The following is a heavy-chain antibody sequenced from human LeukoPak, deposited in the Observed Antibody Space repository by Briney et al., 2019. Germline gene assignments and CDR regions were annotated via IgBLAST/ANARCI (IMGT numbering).Heavy chain of an antibody. J-gene: IGHJ1*01. CDR1: GFTFSSYG. D-gene: IGHD4-17*01. CDR2: ISYDGINE. V-gene: IGHV3-30*03. Sequence: GGSLRLSCAASGFTFSSYGMHWVRQAPGKGLEWVAVISYDGINEYYVDSVKGRFTISRDNSKNSLYLQMESLTIEDTAVYYCATGRVDYGDYGVVKHWGQGTLVTVSS. CDR3: ATGRVDYGDYGVVKH.